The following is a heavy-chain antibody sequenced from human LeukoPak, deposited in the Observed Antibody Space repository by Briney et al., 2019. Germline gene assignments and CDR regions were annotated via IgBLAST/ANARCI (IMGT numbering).Heavy chain of an antibody. D-gene: IGHD3-22*01. CDR2: ISSSSSYI. V-gene: IGHV3-21*01. CDR3: ARDGQRTYYYDSSGYYVDY. J-gene: IGHJ4*02. Sequence: GGSLRLSCAASGFTFSSYSMNWVRQAPGKGLEWVSPISSSSSYIYYADSVKGRFTISRDNAKNSLYLQMNSLRAEDTAVYYCARDGQRTYYYDSSGYYVDYWGQGTLVTVSS. CDR1: GFTFSSYS.